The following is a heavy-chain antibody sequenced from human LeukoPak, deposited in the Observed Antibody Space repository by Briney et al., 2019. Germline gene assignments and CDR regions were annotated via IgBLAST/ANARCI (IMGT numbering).Heavy chain of an antibody. CDR1: GFTFSSYG. CDR2: IWYDGSNK. J-gene: IGHJ3*02. CDR3: ASPISGYDAFDI. Sequence: GGSLRLSCAASGFTFSSYGMHWVRQAPGKGLEWVAVIWYDGSNKYYADSVKGRFTISRDNSKNTLYLQMNSLRAEDTAVYYCASPISGYDAFDIWGQGTMVTVSS. V-gene: IGHV3-33*01. D-gene: IGHD5-12*01.